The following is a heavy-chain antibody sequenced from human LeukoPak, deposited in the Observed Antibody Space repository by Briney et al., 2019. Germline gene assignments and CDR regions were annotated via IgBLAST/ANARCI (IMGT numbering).Heavy chain of an antibody. D-gene: IGHD3-3*01. J-gene: IGHJ4*02. CDR2: ITGSSTYI. Sequence: MPGGSLRLSCAASGFTFSSYSMTWVRPAPGKGLEWVSSITGSSTYIDNADSVKGRFTIARDNAKNSLYLQMDSLRAEDTAVYYCARDLNFWSSYSTRGFDYWGQGTLVTVSS. CDR3: ARDLNFWSSYSTRGFDY. V-gene: IGHV3-21*01. CDR1: GFTFSSYS.